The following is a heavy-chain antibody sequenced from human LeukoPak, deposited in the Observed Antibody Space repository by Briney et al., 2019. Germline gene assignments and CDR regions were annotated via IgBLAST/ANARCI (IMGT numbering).Heavy chain of an antibody. V-gene: IGHV3-43*01. CDR3: VKDRSYESSGSVFDY. CDR1: GFTFDYYT. J-gene: IGHJ4*02. CDR2: INWHGTT. D-gene: IGHD3-22*01. Sequence: GGSLRLSCAASGFTFDYYTMHWVRQAPGKTLEWVSLINWHGTTYYADSVKGRFTISRDNSKNSLYLQMDTLRTEDTAFYYCVKDRSYESSGSVFDYWGQGTLVTVSS.